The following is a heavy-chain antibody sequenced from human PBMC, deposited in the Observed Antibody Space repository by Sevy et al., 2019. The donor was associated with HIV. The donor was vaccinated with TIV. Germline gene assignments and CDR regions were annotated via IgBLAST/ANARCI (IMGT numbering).Heavy chain of an antibody. J-gene: IGHJ1*01. D-gene: IGHD1-1*01. Sequence: GGSLRLSCAASGFTFSNYNMIWVRQAPGKGLEWISYISSSSRTIYYADSVKGRFTISRDNARNSLYLQMNSLRDEDTAVYYCALERLSSDVAEYFQNWGQGTLVTVSS. CDR2: ISSSSRTI. CDR1: GFTFSNYN. CDR3: ALERLSSDVAEYFQN. V-gene: IGHV3-48*02.